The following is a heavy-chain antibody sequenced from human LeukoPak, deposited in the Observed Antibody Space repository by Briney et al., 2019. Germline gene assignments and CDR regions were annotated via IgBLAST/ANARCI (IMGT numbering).Heavy chain of an antibody. V-gene: IGHV3-20*04. J-gene: IGHJ6*03. D-gene: IGHD2-15*01. CDR3: ARGIRSGYCSGGSCYYYYYYMDV. CDR1: GFTFDDYG. Sequence: PGGSLRLSCAASGFTFDDYGMSWVRQAPGKGLEWVSGINWNGGSTGYADSVKGRFTISRDNAKNSLYLQMNSLRAEDTALYYCARGIRSGYCSGGSCYYYYYYMDVWGKGTTVTVSS. CDR2: INWNGGST.